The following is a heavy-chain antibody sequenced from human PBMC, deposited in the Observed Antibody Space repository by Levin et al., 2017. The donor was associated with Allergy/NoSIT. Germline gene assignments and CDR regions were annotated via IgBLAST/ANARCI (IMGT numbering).Heavy chain of an antibody. CDR2: IYYSGST. J-gene: IGHJ3*02. V-gene: IGHV4-30-4*01. CDR3: ARGIAAAKDAFDI. Sequence: SETLSLTCTVSGGSISSGDYYWSWIRQPPGKGLEWIGYIYYSGSTYYNPSLKSRVTISVDTSKNQFSLKLSSVTAADTAVYYCARGIAAAKDAFDIWGQGTMVTVSS. CDR1: GGSISSGDYY. D-gene: IGHD6-13*01.